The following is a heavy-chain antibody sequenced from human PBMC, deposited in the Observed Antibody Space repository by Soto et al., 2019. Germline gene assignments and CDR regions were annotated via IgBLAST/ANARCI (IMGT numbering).Heavy chain of an antibody. CDR1: GLTFSNYA. CDR3: AKNQERELPRVIDF. D-gene: IGHD1-7*01. V-gene: IGHV3-23*01. CDR2: MSGSSSTT. J-gene: IGHJ4*02. Sequence: GSLSLSCATSGLTFSNYAMSWVRQAPGGGLEWVSSMSGSSSTTYYADSVKGRFTISRDRSKNTLYLQMSSLRAEDTALYYCAKNQERELPRVIDFWGQGTLVTVSS.